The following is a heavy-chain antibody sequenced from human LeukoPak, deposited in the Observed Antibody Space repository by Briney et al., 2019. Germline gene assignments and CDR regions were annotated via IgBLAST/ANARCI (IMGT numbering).Heavy chain of an antibody. CDR3: ARGGMSADPFDV. V-gene: IGHV4-31*03. CDR2: IYYSGSP. D-gene: IGHD3-3*01. CDR1: GGSISSGGYY. J-gene: IGHJ3*01. Sequence: PSETLSLTCTVSGGSISSGGYYWTWIRQHPGKGPECIGHIYYSGSPSYNPSLKSRVTISMDTSKNQFSLKLSSVTAADTAVYYCARGGMSADPFDVWGQGTMVTVSS.